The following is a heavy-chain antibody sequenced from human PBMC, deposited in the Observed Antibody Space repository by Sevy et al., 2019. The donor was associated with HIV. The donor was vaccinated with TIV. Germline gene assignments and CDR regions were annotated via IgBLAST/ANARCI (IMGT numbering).Heavy chain of an antibody. CDR1: GGSISSYY. CDR3: ARDGQYGDYFDY. V-gene: IGHV4-59*01. J-gene: IGHJ4*02. D-gene: IGHD4-17*01. Sequence: SETLSLTCTVSGGSISSYYWSWIRQPPGKGLEWIGYIYYSGSTNYNPSLKSRVTISVDTSKNQFSLKLSSVTAADTAMYYCARDGQYGDYFDYWGQGTLVTVSS. CDR2: IYYSGST.